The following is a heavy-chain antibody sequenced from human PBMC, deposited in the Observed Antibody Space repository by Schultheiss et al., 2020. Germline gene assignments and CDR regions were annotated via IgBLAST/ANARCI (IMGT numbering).Heavy chain of an antibody. V-gene: IGHV3-33*08. Sequence: GGSLRLSCAASGFTFSSYAMHWVRQAPGKGLEWVAVIWYDGSNKYYADSVKGRFTISRDNSKNTLYLQMNSLRAEDTAVYYCARVSSGWQGYFDYWGQGALVTVSS. D-gene: IGHD6-25*01. CDR3: ARVSSGWQGYFDY. CDR2: IWYDGSNK. J-gene: IGHJ4*02. CDR1: GFTFSSYA.